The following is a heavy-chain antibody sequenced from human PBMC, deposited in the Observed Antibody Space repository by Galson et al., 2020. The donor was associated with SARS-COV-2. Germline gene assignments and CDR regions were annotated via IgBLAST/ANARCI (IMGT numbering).Heavy chain of an antibody. J-gene: IGHJ5*02. CDR3: AKEVLQSVEDGIFGVVIGGFDP. CDR1: GFTFSSYG. D-gene: IGHD3-3*01. Sequence: GGSLRLSCAASGFTFSSYGMHWVRQAPGKGLEWVAVISYDGSNKYYADSVKGRFTISRDNSKNTLYLQMNSLRAEDTAVYYCAKEVLQSVEDGIFGVVIGGFDPWGQGTLVTVSS. V-gene: IGHV3-30*18. CDR2: ISYDGSNK.